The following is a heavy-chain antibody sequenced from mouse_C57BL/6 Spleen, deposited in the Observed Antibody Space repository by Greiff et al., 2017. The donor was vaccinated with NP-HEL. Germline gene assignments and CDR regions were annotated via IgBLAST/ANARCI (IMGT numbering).Heavy chain of an antibody. CDR3: ARGGFITTVVATDWFAY. Sequence: VQLQQPGAELVQPGASVKMSCKASGYTFTSYWITWVKQRPGQGLEWIGDIYPGTGSTNYNEKFKSKATLTVDTSSSTAYMQLSSLTSEDSAVYYCARGGFITTVVATDWFAYWGQGTLVTVSA. CDR2: IYPGTGST. D-gene: IGHD1-1*01. V-gene: IGHV1-55*01. J-gene: IGHJ3*01. CDR1: GYTFTSYW.